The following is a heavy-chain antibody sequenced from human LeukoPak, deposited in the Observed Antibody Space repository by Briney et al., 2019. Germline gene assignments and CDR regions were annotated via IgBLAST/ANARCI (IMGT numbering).Heavy chain of an antibody. J-gene: IGHJ4*02. CDR1: GYTFTSYY. Sequence: GASVKVSCKASGYTFTSYYMHWVRQAPGQGLEWMGIINPSGGSTSYAQKFQGRVTMTRDMSTSTVYMELSSLRSEDTAVYYCATSRGGWYGDYWGQGTLVTVSS. CDR2: INPSGGST. V-gene: IGHV1-46*01. CDR3: ATSRGGWYGDY. D-gene: IGHD6-19*01.